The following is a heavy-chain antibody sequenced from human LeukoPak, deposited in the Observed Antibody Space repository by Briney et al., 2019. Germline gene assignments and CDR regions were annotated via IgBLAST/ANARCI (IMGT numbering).Heavy chain of an antibody. V-gene: IGHV3-48*03. D-gene: IGHD2-21*01. Sequence: PGGSLRLSCAASGFTFSTYEMNWVRQAPGKGLEWVSFISHSGETIYYADSVKGRFTISRDNAKNSLHLQMNSLRVEDTAVYYCARDRIRHTDSTWFDPWGQGTLVSVSS. J-gene: IGHJ5*02. CDR1: GFTFSTYE. CDR3: ARDRIRHTDSTWFDP. CDR2: ISHSGETI.